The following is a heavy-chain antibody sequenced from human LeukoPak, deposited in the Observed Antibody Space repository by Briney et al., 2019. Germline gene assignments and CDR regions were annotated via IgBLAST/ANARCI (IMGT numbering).Heavy chain of an antibody. V-gene: IGHV3-23*01. Sequence: GGSLRLSCAASGLTFSSYAMSWVRQAPGKGLEWVSAISGSGGRTYYADSVKGRFTISRDNSKNTLYLQMNSLRAEDTAVYYCAKSLEWLGIIDYWGQGTLVTVSS. CDR1: GLTFSSYA. CDR3: AKSLEWLGIIDY. D-gene: IGHD3-3*01. CDR2: ISGSGGRT. J-gene: IGHJ4*02.